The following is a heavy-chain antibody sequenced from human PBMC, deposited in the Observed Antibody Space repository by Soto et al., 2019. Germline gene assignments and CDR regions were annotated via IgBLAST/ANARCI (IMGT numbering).Heavy chain of an antibody. Sequence: PSETLSHTCPVASGSISSSSYYWVWFRQPPGKGLEWIGSIYYSGSTYYNPSLKSRVTISVDTSKNQFSLKLSSVTAADTAVYYCARRTPPISLPDHSGQRTPVTVS. J-gene: IGHJ4*02. D-gene: IGHD2-2*01. V-gene: IGHV4-39*01. CDR3: ARRTPPISLPDH. CDR1: SGSISSSSYY. CDR2: IYYSGST.